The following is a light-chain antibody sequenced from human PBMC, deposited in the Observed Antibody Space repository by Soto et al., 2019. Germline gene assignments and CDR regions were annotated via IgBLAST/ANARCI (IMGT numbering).Light chain of an antibody. Sequence: TQSPPTPSAALGDRVTINRRASQPSSPWLSWYQLKPWKVPKLLIDSSASLQRGGPSRLSGSGSGTEFTLTISCLHPDDFATYYCQHYKSYFWTFCQGTKL. CDR1: QPSSPW. CDR3: QHYKSYFWT. CDR2: SSA. V-gene: IGKV1-5*01. J-gene: IGKJ1*01.